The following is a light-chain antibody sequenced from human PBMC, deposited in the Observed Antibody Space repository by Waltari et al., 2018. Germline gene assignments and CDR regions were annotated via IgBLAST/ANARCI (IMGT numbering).Light chain of an antibody. CDR3: NSRDSSGNHPS. CDR2: GKN. Sequence: SSELTQDPAVSVALGQTVRITCQGDSLRSYYASWYQQKPRQAPVLVIYGKNNRPSGIPDRFSGSSSGKTASLTITGAQAEDEADYYCNSRDSSGNHPSFGGGTKLTVL. CDR1: SLRSYY. V-gene: IGLV3-19*01. J-gene: IGLJ3*02.